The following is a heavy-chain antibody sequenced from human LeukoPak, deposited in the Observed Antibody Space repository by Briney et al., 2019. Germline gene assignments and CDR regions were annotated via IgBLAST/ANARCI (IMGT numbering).Heavy chain of an antibody. CDR1: AFTFSSFE. V-gene: IGHV3-48*03. Sequence: PGGSLRLSCAPSAFTFSSFEINWVRHAPGKGLEWVSYITSSSGTIYYADSVKGRFIISRDNSKNTLYLQMNSLRGEDTAVYYCARAMIRGITNYYYYYYMDVWGKGTTVTVSS. CDR2: ITSSSGTI. J-gene: IGHJ6*03. CDR3: ARAMIRGITNYYYYYYMDV. D-gene: IGHD3-10*01.